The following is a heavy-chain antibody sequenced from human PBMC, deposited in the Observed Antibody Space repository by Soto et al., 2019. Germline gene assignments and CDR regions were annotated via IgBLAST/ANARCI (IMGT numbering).Heavy chain of an antibody. CDR2: ISYDGSNK. V-gene: IGHV3-30*18. CDR3: AKDGKGYSYGSYYYMDV. CDR1: GFTFSSYG. Sequence: PGGSLRLSCAASGFTFSSYGMHWVRQAPGKGLEWVAVISYDGSNKYYADSVKGRFTISRDNSKNTLYLQMNSLRAEDTAVYYCAKDGKGYSYGSYYYMDVWGKGTTVTVSS. J-gene: IGHJ6*03. D-gene: IGHD5-18*01.